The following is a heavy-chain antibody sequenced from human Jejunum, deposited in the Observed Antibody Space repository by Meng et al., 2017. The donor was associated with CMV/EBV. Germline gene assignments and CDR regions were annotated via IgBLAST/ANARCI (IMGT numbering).Heavy chain of an antibody. D-gene: IGHD6-19*01. CDR2: MNPNRGTT. J-gene: IGHJ4*02. CDR1: GYTLTSYD. Sequence: QVERVQSGAEVKKPGASVKVSCKASGYTLTSYDINWVRQGTGQGLEWMGWMNPNRGTTGYAQKFQGRVTMTRNISKSTAYMDLSSLRSEDTAVYYCATGVADFEYWGQGTLVTVSS. V-gene: IGHV1-8*01. CDR3: ATGVADFEY.